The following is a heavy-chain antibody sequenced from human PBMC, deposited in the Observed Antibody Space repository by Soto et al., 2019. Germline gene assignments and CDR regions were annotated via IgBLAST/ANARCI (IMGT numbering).Heavy chain of an antibody. V-gene: IGHV2-5*02. CDR2: IYWDDDK. J-gene: IGHJ4*02. D-gene: IGHD3-22*01. Sequence: QITLKESGPTLVKPTQTLTLTCTFSGFSLSTSGVGVGWIRQPPGKALEWLALIYWDDDKRYSPSLKSRLTINKDTSKNQVVLTITNMDPVDTATYYCAHTRPAGDSDYDSSGYWYDFDYWGQGTLVTVSS. CDR3: AHTRPAGDSDYDSSGYWYDFDY. CDR1: GFSLSTSGVG.